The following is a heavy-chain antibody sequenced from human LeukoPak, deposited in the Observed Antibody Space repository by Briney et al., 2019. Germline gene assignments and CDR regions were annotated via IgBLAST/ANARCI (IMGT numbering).Heavy chain of an antibody. D-gene: IGHD5-12*01. CDR3: AKDRTAGYDGLVDY. J-gene: IGHJ4*02. V-gene: IGHV3-30*18. CDR1: GFMFSTYG. Sequence: PGRSLRLSCAASGFMFSTYGMHWVRQAPGKGLEWVAVISYDGSNKYYTDSVKGRFTISRDNSKNTLYLQMNSLRAEDTAVYYCAKDRTAGYDGLVDYWGQGTLVTVSS. CDR2: ISYDGSNK.